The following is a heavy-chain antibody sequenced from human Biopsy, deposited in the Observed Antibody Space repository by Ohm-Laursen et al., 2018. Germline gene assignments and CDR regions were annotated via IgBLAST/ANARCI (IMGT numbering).Heavy chain of an antibody. Sequence: SETLSLTCTVSGVSITAYYWSWIRQPPGNGLECIGNIHHSGSTNYNPSLKSRLPISVDTSKNQFSLKLSSVTAADTAVYYCARMDCSGGSCHYYSYGMDVWGQGTTVTVSS. CDR2: IHHSGST. CDR1: GVSITAYY. V-gene: IGHV4-4*09. J-gene: IGHJ6*02. CDR3: ARMDCSGGSCHYYSYGMDV. D-gene: IGHD2-15*01.